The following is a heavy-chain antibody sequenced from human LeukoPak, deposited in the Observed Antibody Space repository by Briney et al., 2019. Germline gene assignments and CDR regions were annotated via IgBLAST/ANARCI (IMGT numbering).Heavy chain of an antibody. CDR1: GGSFSGYY. V-gene: IGHV4-34*01. Sequence: SSETLSLTCAVYGGSFSGYYWSWIRQPPGKGLEWIGEINHSGSTNYNPSLKSRVTISVDTSKNQFSLKLSSVTAADTAVYYCARGEATTAFDYWGQGTLVTVSS. J-gene: IGHJ4*02. CDR2: INHSGST. D-gene: IGHD4-17*01. CDR3: ARGEATTAFDY.